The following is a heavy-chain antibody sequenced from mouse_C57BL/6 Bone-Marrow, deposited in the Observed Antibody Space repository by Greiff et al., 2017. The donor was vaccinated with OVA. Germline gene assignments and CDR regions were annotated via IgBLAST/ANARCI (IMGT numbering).Heavy chain of an antibody. CDR3: ARSGSNWDYYAMDY. D-gene: IGHD4-1*01. Sequence: QVQLQQPGAELVKPGASVKMSCKASGYTFTSYWITWVKQRPGQGLEWIGDIYPGSGSTNYNEKFKSKATLTVDTSSSTAYMQLSSLTSEDSAVYYCARSGSNWDYYAMDYWGQGTSVTVSS. CDR2: IYPGSGST. J-gene: IGHJ4*01. CDR1: GYTFTSYW. V-gene: IGHV1-55*01.